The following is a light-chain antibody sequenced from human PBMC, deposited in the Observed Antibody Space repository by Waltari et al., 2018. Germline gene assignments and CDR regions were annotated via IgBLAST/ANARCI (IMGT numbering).Light chain of an antibody. V-gene: IGKV3-20*01. CDR3: QQYGDSPST. CDR1: QSVNSNL. CDR2: AAS. J-gene: IGKJ1*01. Sequence: EIVLTQSPGTLSLSPGEWATLSCRASQSVNSNLIAWYQQRPGQAPRLLIYAASSRVTGIPDRFSGSGSGTDFTLTITRLEPEDFAVYHCQQYGDSPSTFGQGTKVET.